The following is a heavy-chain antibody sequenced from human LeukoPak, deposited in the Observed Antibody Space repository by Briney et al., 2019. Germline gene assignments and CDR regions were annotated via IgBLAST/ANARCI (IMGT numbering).Heavy chain of an antibody. D-gene: IGHD6-19*01. V-gene: IGHV3-53*01. CDR3: AKDRGAVAGRSLDAFDI. CDR1: GFTVSSNY. CDR2: IYSGGST. J-gene: IGHJ3*02. Sequence: GGSLRLSCAASGFTVSSNYMSWVRQAPGKGLEWVSVIYSGGSTYYADSVKGRFTISRDNSKNTLYLLMNSLRAEDTAVYYCAKDRGAVAGRSLDAFDIWGQGTMVTVSS.